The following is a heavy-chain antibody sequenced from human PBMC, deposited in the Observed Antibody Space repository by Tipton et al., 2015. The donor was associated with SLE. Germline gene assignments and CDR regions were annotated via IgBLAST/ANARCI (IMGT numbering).Heavy chain of an antibody. CDR2: ITPSGGST. CDR3: AREWVPHYHHDSSGYSHKWFDP. Sequence: QSGPEVKKPGASVTVSCKASGYTFTDYYIHWVRQAPGQGLQWIGTITPSGGSTTYSQKFQGRVTMTSDTSTSTVYMELSSLRSEDTAVYYCAREWVPHYHHDSSGYSHKWFDPWGQGTLVTVSS. J-gene: IGHJ5*02. CDR1: GYTFTDYY. V-gene: IGHV1-46*01. D-gene: IGHD3-22*01.